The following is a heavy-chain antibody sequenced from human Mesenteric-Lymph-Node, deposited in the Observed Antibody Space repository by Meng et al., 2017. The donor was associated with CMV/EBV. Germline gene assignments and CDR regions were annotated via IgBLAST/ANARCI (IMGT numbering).Heavy chain of an antibody. J-gene: IGHJ4*02. CDR2: KYYSGDS. CDR1: DGSISTYY. Sequence: SETLSLTCTVSDGSISTYYWSWIRQPPGKGLEWIGYKYYSGDSNSNPSLKSRVTISLDTSKNQFSLTLRSVTAADTAVYYCARMLSRGWYGTFGSADYWGQGTLVTVSS. D-gene: IGHD6-19*01. V-gene: IGHV4-59*01. CDR3: ARMLSRGWYGTFGSADY.